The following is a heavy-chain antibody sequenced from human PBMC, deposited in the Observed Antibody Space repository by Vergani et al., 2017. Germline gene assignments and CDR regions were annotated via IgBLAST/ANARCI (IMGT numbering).Heavy chain of an antibody. Sequence: QVQLVQSGAEVKQPGSSVKVSCKASGGTFSSYAISWVRQAPGQGLEWMGGIIPIFGTANYAQKFQGRVTITADESTSTAYMELSSLRSEDTAVYYCARALDYDFWSGSDRYYDDMDVWGKGTTVTVSS. CDR2: IIPIFGTA. V-gene: IGHV1-69*01. J-gene: IGHJ6*03. CDR1: GGTFSSYA. D-gene: IGHD3-3*01. CDR3: ARALDYDFWSGSDRYYDDMDV.